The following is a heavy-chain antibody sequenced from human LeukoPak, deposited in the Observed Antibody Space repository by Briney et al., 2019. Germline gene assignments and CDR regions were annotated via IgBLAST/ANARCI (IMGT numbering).Heavy chain of an antibody. CDR3: ARDRTSSGGYYGSGSYDVSQFDP. D-gene: IGHD3-10*01. Sequence: SETLSLTCTVSGGSISSYYWSWIRQPAGKGLEWIGRIYTSGSTNYNPSLKSRVTMSVDTSKNQFSLKLSSVTAADTAVYYCARDRTSSGGYYGSGSYDVSQFDPWGQGTLVTVSS. V-gene: IGHV4-4*07. CDR1: GGSISSYY. CDR2: IYTSGST. J-gene: IGHJ5*02.